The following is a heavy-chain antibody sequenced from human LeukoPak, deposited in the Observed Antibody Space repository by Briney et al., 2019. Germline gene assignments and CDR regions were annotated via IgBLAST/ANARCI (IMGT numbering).Heavy chain of an antibody. D-gene: IGHD2-15*01. CDR1: GFTFSTYG. CDR3: AKDRGYCSGGSCYYFDY. V-gene: IGHV3-30*18. Sequence: GGSLRLSCAASGFTFSTYGMHWVRQAPGKGLEWVAVISYDVSNKYYADSVKGRFTISRDNSKNTLYLQMNSLRAEDTAVYYCAKDRGYCSGGSCYYFDYWGQGTLVTVSS. CDR2: ISYDVSNK. J-gene: IGHJ4*02.